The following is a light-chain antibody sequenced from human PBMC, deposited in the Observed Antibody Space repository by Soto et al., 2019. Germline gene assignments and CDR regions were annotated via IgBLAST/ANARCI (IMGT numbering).Light chain of an antibody. CDR1: QSVSSY. J-gene: IGKJ3*01. CDR2: DAS. CDR3: QQRSHWPPRFT. Sequence: EIVLTQSPATLSLSPGERATLSCRASQSVSSYLAWYQQKPGQAPRLLIYDASNRATGIPARFSGSGSGTAFTLTISSLAPEDFAFYYCQQRSHWPPRFTFGPGTNVDIK. V-gene: IGKV3-11*01.